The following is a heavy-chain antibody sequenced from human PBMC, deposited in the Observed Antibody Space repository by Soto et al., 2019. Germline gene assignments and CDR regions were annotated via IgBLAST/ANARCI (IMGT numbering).Heavy chain of an antibody. CDR1: GFSLSTSGVG. J-gene: IGHJ4*02. CDR2: IYWDDDK. D-gene: IGHD4-17*01. Sequence: QITLKESGPTLVKPTQTLTLTCTFSGFSLSTSGVGVGWIRQPPGKALEWLALIYWDDDKRYSPSLKSRLTPTKHHPKNQVVLTMTNMDPVDTATYSCAHTAFYGDLDYWGQGTLVTVSS. CDR3: AHTAFYGDLDY. V-gene: IGHV2-5*02.